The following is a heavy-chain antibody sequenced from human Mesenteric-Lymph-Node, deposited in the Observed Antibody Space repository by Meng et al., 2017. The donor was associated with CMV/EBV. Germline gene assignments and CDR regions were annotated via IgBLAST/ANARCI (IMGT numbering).Heavy chain of an antibody. V-gene: IGHV2-5*01. CDR1: GFSLSTRGVG. D-gene: IGHD6-6*01. J-gene: IGHJ4*02. CDR2: IYWNDDG. Sequence: SGPTLVKPTQTLTLTCSFSGFSLSTRGVGVGWIRQPPGKALEWLALIYWNDDGRYSPSLESRLTITKDTSKNQVALTMTNMDPADTGTYYCAHRTIIAAEIDYWGQGTLVTVSS. CDR3: AHRTIIAAEIDY.